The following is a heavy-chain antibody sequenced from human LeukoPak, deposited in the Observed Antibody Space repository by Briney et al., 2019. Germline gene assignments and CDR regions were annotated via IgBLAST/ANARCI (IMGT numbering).Heavy chain of an antibody. J-gene: IGHJ4*02. Sequence: SAKVSCKASGGTFSSYAISWVRQAPGQGLEWMGGIIPIFGTANYAQKFQGRVTITTDESTSTAYMELSSLRSEDTAVYYCARKGLAYYDSSGYYYGGEFDYWGQGTLVTVSS. CDR2: IIPIFGTA. V-gene: IGHV1-69*05. CDR1: GGTFSSYA. CDR3: ARKGLAYYDSSGYYYGGEFDY. D-gene: IGHD3-22*01.